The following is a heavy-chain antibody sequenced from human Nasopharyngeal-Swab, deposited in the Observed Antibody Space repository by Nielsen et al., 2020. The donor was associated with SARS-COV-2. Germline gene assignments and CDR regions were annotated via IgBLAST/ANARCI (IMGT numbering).Heavy chain of an antibody. CDR3: ARLNGGASWWSDP. V-gene: IGHV5-51*01. CDR1: GYSFTTYW. D-gene: IGHD4-23*01. CDR2: IFPGDSDT. Sequence: GESLKISCMASGYSFTTYWIGWVRQMPGKGLEWMGIIFPGDSDTKYSPSFQGHVTISADKSINTAYLQWSSLRASDTAMYYCARLNGGASWWSDPWGQGTLVTVSS. J-gene: IGHJ5*02.